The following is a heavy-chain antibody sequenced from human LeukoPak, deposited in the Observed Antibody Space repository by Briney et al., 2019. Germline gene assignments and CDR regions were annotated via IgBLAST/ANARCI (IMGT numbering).Heavy chain of an antibody. CDR3: ARGRYCSGGSCYSRYHYFDY. CDR1: GGSFSGYY. D-gene: IGHD2-15*01. J-gene: IGHJ4*02. Sequence: SETLSLTCAVYGGSFSGYYWSGIRQPPGKGLEWIGEINHSGSTNYNPSLKSRVTISVDTSKNQFSLKLSSVTAADTAVYYCARGRYCSGGSCYSRYHYFDYWGQGTLVTVSS. CDR2: INHSGST. V-gene: IGHV4-34*01.